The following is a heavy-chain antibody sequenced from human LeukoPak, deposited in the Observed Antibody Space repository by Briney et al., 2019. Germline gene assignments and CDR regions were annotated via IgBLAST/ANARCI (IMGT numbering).Heavy chain of an antibody. J-gene: IGHJ5*02. D-gene: IGHD3-3*01. Sequence: SETLSLTCTVSGGSISSYYWSWIRQPPGKGLEWIGYIYYSGSTNYNPSLKSRVTMSVDTSKNQFSLKLSSLTAADTAVYYCARDSRFLEWLLSRDNWFDPWGQGTLVTVSS. V-gene: IGHV4-59*12. CDR2: IYYSGST. CDR1: GGSISSYY. CDR3: ARDSRFLEWLLSRDNWFDP.